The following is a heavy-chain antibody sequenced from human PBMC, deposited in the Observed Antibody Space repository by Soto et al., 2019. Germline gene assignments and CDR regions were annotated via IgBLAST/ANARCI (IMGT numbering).Heavy chain of an antibody. CDR2: IIPIFGTA. J-gene: IGHJ4*02. Sequence: GASVKVSCKASGGTFSSYAISWVRQAPGQGLEWMGGIIPIFGTANYAQKFQGRVTITADESTSTAYMELSSLRSEDTAVYYCARDSPDESMGWHARYFDYWGQGTLVTVSS. CDR1: GGTFSSYA. D-gene: IGHD3-9*01. V-gene: IGHV1-69*13. CDR3: ARDSPDESMGWHARYFDY.